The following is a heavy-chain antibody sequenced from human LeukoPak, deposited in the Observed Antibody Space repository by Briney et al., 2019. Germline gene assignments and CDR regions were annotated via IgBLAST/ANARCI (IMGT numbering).Heavy chain of an antibody. CDR1: GFTFSSDG. Sequence: GGSLRLSCAASGFTFSSDGMSWVRQAPGKGLEWVSNITGSGGTTYYTDSVKGRFTISRDNSKNTLSLQTNSLRAEDTAVYYCAKERLRHDDWGQGTLVTVSS. CDR2: ITGSGGTT. D-gene: IGHD4-17*01. CDR3: AKERLRHDD. V-gene: IGHV3-23*01. J-gene: IGHJ4*02.